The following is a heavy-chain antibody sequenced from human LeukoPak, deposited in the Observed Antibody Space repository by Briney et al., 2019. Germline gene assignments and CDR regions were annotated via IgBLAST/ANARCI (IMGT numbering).Heavy chain of an antibody. CDR3: VIYYDSSGYYSPFDY. D-gene: IGHD3-22*01. CDR1: GFTFSSYA. J-gene: IGHJ4*02. CDR2: ISGSGGST. V-gene: IGHV3-23*01. Sequence: GGSLRLSCAASGFTFSSYAMSWVRQAPGKGLEWVSAISGSGGSTYYADSVKGRFTISRHNSKNTLYLQMNSLRAEDTAVYYCVIYYDSSGYYSPFDYWGQGTLVTVSS.